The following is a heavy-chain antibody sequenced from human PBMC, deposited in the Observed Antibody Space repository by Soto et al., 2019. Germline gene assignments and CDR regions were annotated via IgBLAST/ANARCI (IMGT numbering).Heavy chain of an antibody. V-gene: IGHV1-69*13. CDR2: IIPIFGTA. Sequence: SVKVSCKASGGTFSSYAISWVRQAPGQGLEWMGGIIPIFGTANYAQKFQGRVTITADESTSTAYMELSSLRSEDTAVYYCAVSGIAVAGKGDSFDPWGQGTLVTVSS. CDR1: GGTFSSYA. J-gene: IGHJ5*02. CDR3: AVSGIAVAGKGDSFDP. D-gene: IGHD6-19*01.